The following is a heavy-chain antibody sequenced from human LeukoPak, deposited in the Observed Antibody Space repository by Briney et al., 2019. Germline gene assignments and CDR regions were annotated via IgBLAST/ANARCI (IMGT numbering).Heavy chain of an antibody. J-gene: IGHJ4*02. V-gene: IGHV3-30*18. CDR1: GFTFSSYG. CDR2: ISYDGSNK. D-gene: IGHD4-17*01. CDR3: AKSSLSAYSTTVTTPLDY. Sequence: PGGSLRLSCAASGFTFSSYGMHWVRQAPGKGLEWVAVISYDGSNKYYTDSVKGRFTISRDNSKNTLYLQMNSLRAEDTAVYYCAKSSLSAYSTTVTTPLDYWGQGTLVTVSS.